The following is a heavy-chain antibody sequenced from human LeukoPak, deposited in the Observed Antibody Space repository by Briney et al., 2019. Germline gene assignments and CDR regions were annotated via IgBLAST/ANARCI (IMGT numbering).Heavy chain of an antibody. D-gene: IGHD2-21*02. CDR3: ARTYMTSARFDP. CDR2: IHYSGST. J-gene: IGHJ5*02. Sequence: SETLSLTCTVSGGSISSGGYYWSWIRQHPGKRLEWIGYIHYSGSTYYNPSLKSRVTISVDTSKNQFSLKLRYVTAADTAVYYCARTYMTSARFDPWGQGTLVTVSS. V-gene: IGHV4-31*03. CDR1: GGSISSGGYY.